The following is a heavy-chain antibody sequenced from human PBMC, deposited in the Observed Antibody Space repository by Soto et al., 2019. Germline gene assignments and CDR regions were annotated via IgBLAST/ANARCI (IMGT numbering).Heavy chain of an antibody. CDR1: GGSISSYY. Sequence: QVQLQESGPGLVKPSETLSLTCTVSGGSISSYYWSWIRQPPGKGLEWIGYIYYSGSTNYNPSLKSRVTISVDTSKNQFSLKLSSVTAADTAVYYCASPYCSGGSCYVDAFDIWGQGTMVTVSS. CDR3: ASPYCSGGSCYVDAFDI. CDR2: IYYSGST. D-gene: IGHD2-15*01. J-gene: IGHJ3*02. V-gene: IGHV4-59*08.